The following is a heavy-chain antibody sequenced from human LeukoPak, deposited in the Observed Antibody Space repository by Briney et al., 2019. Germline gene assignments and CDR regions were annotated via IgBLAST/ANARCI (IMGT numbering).Heavy chain of an antibody. J-gene: IGHJ3*02. CDR2: INPSGGST. CDR1: GYTFTSYY. V-gene: IGHV1-46*01. D-gene: IGHD2-21*02. Sequence: ASVTVSCKASGYTFTSYYMHWVRQAPGQGLEWMGIINPSGGSTSYAQKFQGRVTMTRDTSTSTVYMELSSLRSEDTAVYYCARDRESYCGGDCPRGVAFDIWGQGTMVTVSS. CDR3: ARDRESYCGGDCPRGVAFDI.